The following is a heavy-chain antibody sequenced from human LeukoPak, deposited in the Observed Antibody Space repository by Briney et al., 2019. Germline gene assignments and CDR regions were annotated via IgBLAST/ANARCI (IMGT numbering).Heavy chain of an antibody. CDR3: AGYCSGGSCNAAGY. J-gene: IGHJ4*02. Sequence: GGSLRLSCAASGFTFSDYYMSWIRQAPGKGLEWVSYISSGGSTIYYADSVKGRFTTSRDNARNSLYLQMNSLRAEDAAVYYCAGYCSGGSCNAAGYWGQGTLVTVSS. D-gene: IGHD2-15*01. V-gene: IGHV3-11*01. CDR2: ISSGGSTI. CDR1: GFTFSDYY.